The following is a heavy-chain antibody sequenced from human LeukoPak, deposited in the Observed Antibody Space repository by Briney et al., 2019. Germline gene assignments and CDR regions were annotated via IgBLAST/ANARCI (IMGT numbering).Heavy chain of an antibody. V-gene: IGHV4-34*01. CDR3: ARGRFSVYYFDY. CDR2: IIHSGAT. D-gene: IGHD3-3*02. Sequence: PSETLSLTCGASGGSFSDYYWSWIRQPPGEGLEWIGEIIHSGATSSSPSLKSRVTISMDPSKNQFSLRLSSVTAADTAVYYCARGRFSVYYFDYWGQGSLVTVSS. J-gene: IGHJ4*02. CDR1: GGSFSDYY.